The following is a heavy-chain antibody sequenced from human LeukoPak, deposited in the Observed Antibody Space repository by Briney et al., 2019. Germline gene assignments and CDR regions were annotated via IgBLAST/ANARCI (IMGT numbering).Heavy chain of an antibody. Sequence: GSLRLSCAASGFTFSSYSMNWVRQAPGKGLEWIGEINHSGSTNYDPSLKSRVTISVDTSKNQFSLKLSSVTAADTAIYYCARGGYYGSGNDFRFDPWGQGTLVTVSS. CDR1: GFTFSSYS. CDR3: ARGGYYGSGNDFRFDP. J-gene: IGHJ5*02. CDR2: INHSGST. D-gene: IGHD3-10*01. V-gene: IGHV4-34*01.